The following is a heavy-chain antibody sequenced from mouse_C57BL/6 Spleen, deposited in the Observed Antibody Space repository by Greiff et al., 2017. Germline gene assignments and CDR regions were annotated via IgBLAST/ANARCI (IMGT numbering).Heavy chain of an antibody. V-gene: IGHV5-9-1*02. CDR1: GFTFSSYA. CDR2: ISSGGDYI. J-gene: IGHJ1*03. Sequence: EVQGVESGEGLVKPGGSLKLSCAASGFTFSSYAMSWVRQTPEKRLEWVAYISSGGDYIYYADTVKGRFTISRDNARNTLYLQMSSLKSEDTAMYYCTRDYYGSLYFDVWGTGTTVTVSS. D-gene: IGHD1-1*01. CDR3: TRDYYGSLYFDV.